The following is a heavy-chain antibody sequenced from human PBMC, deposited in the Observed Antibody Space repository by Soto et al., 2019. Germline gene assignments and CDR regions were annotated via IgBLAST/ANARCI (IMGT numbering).Heavy chain of an antibody. D-gene: IGHD3-22*01. V-gene: IGHV5-10-1*01. CDR3: ARREYSYSRGSFDY. CDR1: GYNFTNFW. J-gene: IGHJ4*01. CDR2: IDPRDSET. Sequence: GESLKISCEGSGYNFTNFWIHWARQLPGKGLEWMGRIDPRDSETNYSPSFQGHVTISTAKSVTTAYLQWSSLKASDTALYYCARREYSYSRGSFDYWGHGTLVTVSS.